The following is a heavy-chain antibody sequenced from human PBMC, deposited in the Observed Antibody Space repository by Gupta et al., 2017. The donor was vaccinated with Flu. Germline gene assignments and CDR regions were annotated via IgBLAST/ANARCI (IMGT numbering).Heavy chain of an antibody. D-gene: IGHD3-10*02. J-gene: IGHJ4*02. CDR3: ARDLSVPGGDKHDY. V-gene: IGHV1-18*01. CDR2: ISAYNGNT. Sequence: QAPGQGLEWMGWISAYNGNTNYAQKLQGRVTMTTDTSTSTAYMELRSLRSDDTAVYYCARDLSVPGGDKHDYWGQGTLVTVSS.